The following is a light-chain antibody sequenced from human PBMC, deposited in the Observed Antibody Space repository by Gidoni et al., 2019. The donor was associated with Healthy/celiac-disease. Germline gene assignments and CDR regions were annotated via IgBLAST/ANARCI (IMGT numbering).Light chain of an antibody. CDR1: QSVSSN. CDR3: QKYNNWPPWT. Sequence: EIVMTQSPATLSVSPGERATLSCRASQSVSSNLDWYQQKPGQAPSLLIYGASTRATGIPARCSGSGYGTEFTLTISSLQSEDFAVYYCQKYNNWPPWTFGQGTKVEIK. J-gene: IGKJ1*01. CDR2: GAS. V-gene: IGKV3-15*01.